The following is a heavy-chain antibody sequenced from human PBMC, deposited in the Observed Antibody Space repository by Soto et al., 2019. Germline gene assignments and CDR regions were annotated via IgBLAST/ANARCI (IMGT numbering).Heavy chain of an antibody. V-gene: IGHV1-69*01. D-gene: IGHD7-27*01. Sequence: QVQLVQSGAEGKKPGSSVKVSCTASGGTFSSYAIRWVRQAPGQGLEWMGGIIPIFGTANYAHKFQGRVTITADESTSTAYMELSSLRSEDPAVYCCARAQPWDNWFDHWGQGTLVTVSS. CDR3: ARAQPWDNWFDH. CDR1: GGTFSSYA. J-gene: IGHJ5*02. CDR2: IIPIFGTA.